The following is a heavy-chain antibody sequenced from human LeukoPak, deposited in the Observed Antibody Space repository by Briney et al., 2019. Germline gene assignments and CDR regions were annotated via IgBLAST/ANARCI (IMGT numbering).Heavy chain of an antibody. Sequence: PGRSLRLSCAASGLPFSSYAMHWVRQAPGKGLKWVALISYDGSNDHYADSVKGRFTISRDNSKNTLYLQVNSLRPEDTAVYYCAKSRFSCIGNNCYSPDYWGQGTLVTVSS. V-gene: IGHV3-30*18. D-gene: IGHD2-15*01. J-gene: IGHJ4*02. CDR3: AKSRFSCIGNNCYSPDY. CDR2: ISYDGSND. CDR1: GLPFSSYA.